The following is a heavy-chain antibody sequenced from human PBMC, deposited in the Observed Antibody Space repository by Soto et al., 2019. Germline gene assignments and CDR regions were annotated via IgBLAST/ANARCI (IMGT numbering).Heavy chain of an antibody. Sequence: GGSLRLSCAASGFTFKSYAMTWVRQAPGKGLEWVSSISGSGGHTYYADSVKGRLTISRDNSKNTLSLQMNSLRAEDTAVYYCAKDFGVTTVTGFDYWGQGTLVTVSS. D-gene: IGHD4-17*01. CDR2: ISGSGGHT. V-gene: IGHV3-23*01. CDR3: AKDFGVTTVTGFDY. J-gene: IGHJ4*02. CDR1: GFTFKSYA.